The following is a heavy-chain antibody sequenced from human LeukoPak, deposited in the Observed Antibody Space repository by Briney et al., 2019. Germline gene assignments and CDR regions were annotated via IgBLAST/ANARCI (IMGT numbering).Heavy chain of an antibody. D-gene: IGHD3-10*01. V-gene: IGHV3-66*02. J-gene: IGHJ4*02. CDR3: AKGVLPTGFDY. CDR2: IYSGGST. Sequence: PGGSLRLSCAASGFTVSSNYMSWVRQAPGKGLEWVSVIYSGGSTYYADSVKGRFAISRDNSKNTLYLQMNSLRVEDTAVYYCAKGVLPTGFDYWGQGTLVTVSS. CDR1: GFTVSSNY.